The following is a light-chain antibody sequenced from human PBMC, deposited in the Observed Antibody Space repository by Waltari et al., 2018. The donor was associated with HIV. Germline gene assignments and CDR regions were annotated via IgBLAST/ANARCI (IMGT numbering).Light chain of an antibody. CDR2: VVS. CDR1: QSISTY. Sequence: DIQMTQSPSSLSASVGDRVTITCRASQSISTYLNWYQQKPGKAPNLLIYVVSSLQSGVPSRFSGSGSGTDFTLTISSLQPEDFATYYCQQSFSTPLTFGGGTKVEIK. V-gene: IGKV1-39*01. CDR3: QQSFSTPLT. J-gene: IGKJ4*01.